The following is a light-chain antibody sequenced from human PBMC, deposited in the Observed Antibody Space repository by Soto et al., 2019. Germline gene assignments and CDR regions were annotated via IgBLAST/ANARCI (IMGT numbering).Light chain of an antibody. J-gene: IGKJ5*01. Sequence: DIQMTQSPSSLSASVGDRFTITCRASQSISSYLNWYQQKPGKAPTLLIYDASTLERGVPSRFSGTGSGTEFTLSIDSLQPDDFATYYCQQYHTSSITFGQGTRLEIK. V-gene: IGKV1-5*01. CDR1: QSISSY. CDR3: QQYHTSSIT. CDR2: DAS.